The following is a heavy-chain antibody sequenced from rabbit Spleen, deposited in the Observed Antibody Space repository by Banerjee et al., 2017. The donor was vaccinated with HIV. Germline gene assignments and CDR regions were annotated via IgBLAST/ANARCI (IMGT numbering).Heavy chain of an antibody. CDR3: ARGSATMTMVITGYYFNL. Sequence: QEQLVESGGGLVQPEGSLTLTCTASGFSFSSSYYMCWVRQARGKGLEWIACIYGGSIDDTYYASWAKGRFTISKTSSTTVTLQVTSLTVADTATYFCARGSATMTMVITGYYFNLWGPGTLVTVS. CDR1: GFSFSSSYY. CDR2: IYGGSIDDT. D-gene: IGHD2-1*01. V-gene: IGHV1S45*01. J-gene: IGHJ4*01.